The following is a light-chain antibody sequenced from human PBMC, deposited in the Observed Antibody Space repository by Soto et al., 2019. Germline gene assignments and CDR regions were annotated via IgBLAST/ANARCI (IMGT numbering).Light chain of an antibody. CDR3: CSYAGSHYV. CDR2: EGS. CDR1: SNDVGTYNL. V-gene: IGLV2-23*01. Sequence: QSVLTQPASVSGSPGQSITISCTGTSNDVGTYNLVSWYQQHPGKAPKLMIYEGSKRPSGVSNRFSGSKSGNTASLTISGLQAEDEADYYCCSYAGSHYVFGTGTKVTVL. J-gene: IGLJ1*01.